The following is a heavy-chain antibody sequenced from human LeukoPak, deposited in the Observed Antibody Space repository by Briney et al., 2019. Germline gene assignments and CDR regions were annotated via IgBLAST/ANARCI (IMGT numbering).Heavy chain of an antibody. CDR2: IRYDGSNK. V-gene: IGHV3-30*02. D-gene: IGHD6-6*01. CDR1: GFIFSSYG. Sequence: GGSLRLSCAASGFIFSSYGMHWVRQAPGKGLEWVAFIRYDGSNKYYADSVKGRFTISRDNSKNTLYLQMNSLRAEDTAVYYCAKAEAARPNYFDYWGQGTLVTVSS. J-gene: IGHJ4*02. CDR3: AKAEAARPNYFDY.